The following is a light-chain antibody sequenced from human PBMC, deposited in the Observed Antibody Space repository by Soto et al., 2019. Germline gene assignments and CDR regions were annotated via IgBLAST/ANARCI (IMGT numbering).Light chain of an antibody. CDR3: QQYGGSPIT. J-gene: IGKJ5*01. CDR1: QSVTTR. V-gene: IGKV3-20*01. CDR2: GAS. Sequence: EIVLTHSPGTLSLSPGERVTLSCRASQSVTTRLAWYQHKPGQAPTLLMSGASNRASGVPVRFSGSGSGTDFTLTITRLEPEDFALYYCQQYGGSPITFGLGTRLAIK.